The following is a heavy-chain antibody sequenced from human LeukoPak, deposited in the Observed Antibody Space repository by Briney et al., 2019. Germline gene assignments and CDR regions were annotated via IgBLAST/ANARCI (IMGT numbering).Heavy chain of an antibody. D-gene: IGHD2-15*01. CDR1: GFTFSSYG. J-gene: IGHJ6*03. Sequence: GGSLRLSCAASGFTFSSYGMHWVRQAPGKGLEWVAVIWYDGSNKYYADSVKGRFTISRDNSKNTLYLQMNSLRAEDTAVYYCAKEKVVVAATPQVGLNYYYMDVWGKGTTVTVSS. CDR2: IWYDGSNK. V-gene: IGHV3-33*06. CDR3: AKEKVVVAATPQVGLNYYYMDV.